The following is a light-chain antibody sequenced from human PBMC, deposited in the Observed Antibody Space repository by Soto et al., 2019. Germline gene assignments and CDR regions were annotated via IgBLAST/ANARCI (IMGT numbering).Light chain of an antibody. J-gene: IGKJ1*01. Sequence: IGLTQSPGAVSLSPGERATLSCRASQSVSNNYLAWYQQKPGQAPRLLIYGASNRATGIPDRFSGSGSGTDFTLTISRLEPEDFAVYYCQQYGSSGTFGQGTKVDIK. CDR1: QSVSNNY. CDR3: QQYGSSGT. CDR2: GAS. V-gene: IGKV3-20*01.